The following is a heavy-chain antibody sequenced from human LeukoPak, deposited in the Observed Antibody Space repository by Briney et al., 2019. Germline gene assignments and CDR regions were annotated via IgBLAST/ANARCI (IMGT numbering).Heavy chain of an antibody. V-gene: IGHV4-34*01. CDR3: ARDCSSTSCYLDY. Sequence: PSETLSLTCAVYGGSFSGYYWSWIRQPPGKGLEWIGEINHSGSTNYNPSLKSRVTISVDTPKNQFSLKVSSVTAADTAVYYCARDCSSTSCYLDYWSQGTLVTVSS. D-gene: IGHD2-2*01. CDR1: GGSFSGYY. CDR2: INHSGST. J-gene: IGHJ4*02.